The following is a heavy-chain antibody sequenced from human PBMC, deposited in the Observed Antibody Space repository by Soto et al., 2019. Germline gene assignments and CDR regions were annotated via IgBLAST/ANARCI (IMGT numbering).Heavy chain of an antibody. CDR2: IYYSGST. J-gene: IGHJ4*02. D-gene: IGHD3-10*01. CDR3: ARGSSRALFGFDY. CDR1: GGSISSGGYY. Sequence: QVQLQVSGQGLVKPSQTLSLTCTVSGGSISSGGYYWSWIRQHPGKGLEWIGYIYYSGSTYYIPSLKSRVTISVDTSKNQFSLKLSSVTAADTAVYYCARGSSRALFGFDYWGQGTLVTVSS. V-gene: IGHV4-31*03.